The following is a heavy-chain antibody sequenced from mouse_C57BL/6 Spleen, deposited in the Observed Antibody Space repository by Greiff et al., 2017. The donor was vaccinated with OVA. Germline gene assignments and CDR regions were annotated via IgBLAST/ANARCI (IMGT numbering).Heavy chain of an antibody. D-gene: IGHD2-3*01. CDR2: INPSNGGT. CDR1: GYTFTSYW. CDR3: ARSGDGYMYYFDY. V-gene: IGHV1-53*01. J-gene: IGHJ2*01. Sequence: VQLQQSGPELVKPGASVKLSCKASGYTFTSYWMHWVKQRPGQGLEWIGNINPSNGGTNYNEKFKSKATLTVDKSSSTAYMQLSSLTSEDSAVYYCARSGDGYMYYFDYWGQGTTLTVSS.